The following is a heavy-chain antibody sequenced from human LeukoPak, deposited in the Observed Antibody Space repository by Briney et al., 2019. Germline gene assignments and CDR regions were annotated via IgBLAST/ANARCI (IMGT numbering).Heavy chain of an antibody. CDR3: ARGAWYYDILTGYPYFDY. D-gene: IGHD3-9*01. Sequence: ASVKVSCKASGYTFTSYDINWVRQATGQGLEWMGWMNPNSGNTGYAQKFQGRVTMTRNTSISTAYMELSSLRSEDTAVYYCARGAWYYDILTGYPYFDYWGQGTLVTVSS. CDR2: MNPNSGNT. V-gene: IGHV1-8*01. CDR1: GYTFTSYD. J-gene: IGHJ4*02.